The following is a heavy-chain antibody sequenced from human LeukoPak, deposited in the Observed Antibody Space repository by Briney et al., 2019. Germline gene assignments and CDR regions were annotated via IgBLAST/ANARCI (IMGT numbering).Heavy chain of an antibody. CDR1: GFTFSDYY. CDR3: ARDAVGADFGVVINYYYYMDV. J-gene: IGHJ6*03. Sequence: PGGSLRLSCAASGFTFSDYYMSWIRQAPGKGLEWVSYISSSGSTIYYADSVKGRFTISRDNAKNSLYLQMNSLRAEDTAVYYCARDAVGADFGVVINYYYYMDVWGKGTTVTVSS. V-gene: IGHV3-11*04. D-gene: IGHD3-3*01. CDR2: ISSSGSTI.